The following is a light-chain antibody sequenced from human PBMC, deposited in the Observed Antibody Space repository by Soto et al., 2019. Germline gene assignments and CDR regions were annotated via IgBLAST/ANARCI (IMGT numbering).Light chain of an antibody. CDR3: SSYTSSSRV. CDR2: EVS. J-gene: IGLJ2*01. V-gene: IGLV2-14*01. Sequence: QSALTQPDSVSGSPGQSITIFCTGTSSDVGGYNYVSWYQQHPGKAPKLMIYEVSNRPSGVSNRFSGSKSGNTASLTISGLQAEDEADYYCSSYTSSSRVFGGGTKVTVL. CDR1: SSDVGGYNY.